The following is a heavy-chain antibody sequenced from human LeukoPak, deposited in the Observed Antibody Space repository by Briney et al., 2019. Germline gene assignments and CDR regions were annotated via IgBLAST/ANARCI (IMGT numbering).Heavy chain of an antibody. CDR1: GGSISSSSYY. Sequence: SETLSLTCTVSGGSISSSSYYWGWIRQPPGKRLEWIGSIYYSGSTYYNPSLKSRVTISVDTSKNQFSLRLSSVTAADTAVYYCARHASYSSSWSAFFDYWGQGTLVTVSS. V-gene: IGHV4-39*01. D-gene: IGHD6-13*01. J-gene: IGHJ4*02. CDR3: ARHASYSSSWSAFFDY. CDR2: IYYSGST.